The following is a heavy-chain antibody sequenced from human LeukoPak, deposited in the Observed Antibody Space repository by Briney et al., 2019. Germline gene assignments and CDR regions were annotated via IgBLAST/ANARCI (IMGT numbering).Heavy chain of an antibody. CDR1: GFTFSSFA. D-gene: IGHD2-8*01. J-gene: IGHJ3*02. V-gene: IGHV3-30-3*01. CDR3: ARPIVLMVYGGAFDI. Sequence: GGSLRLSCAASGFTFSSFALHWVRQAPGKGLEWVAVISYDGSNNYYADSVRGRFTISRDNSRNTLYLQMNSLRAEDTAVYYCARPIVLMVYGGAFDIWGQGTMVTVSS. CDR2: ISYDGSNN.